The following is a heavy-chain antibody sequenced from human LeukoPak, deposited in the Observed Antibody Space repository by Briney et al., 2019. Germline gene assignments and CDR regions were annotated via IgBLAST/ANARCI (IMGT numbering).Heavy chain of an antibody. CDR2: IYTSGSN. CDR3: ARQYSSSSLFDY. J-gene: IGHJ4*02. D-gene: IGHD6-6*01. CDR1: GGSISSYY. Sequence: SETLSLTCTVSGGSISSYYWSWIRQPPGKGLEWIGYIYTSGSNNYNPSLKSRVTISVDTSKNQFSLKLSSVTAADTAVYYCARQYSSSSLFDYWGQGTLVTVSS. V-gene: IGHV4-4*09.